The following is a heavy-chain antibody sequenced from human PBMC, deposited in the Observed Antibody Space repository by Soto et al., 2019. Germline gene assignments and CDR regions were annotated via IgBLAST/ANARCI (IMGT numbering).Heavy chain of an antibody. V-gene: IGHV2-26*01. CDR1: GFSLRKSRMG. CDR3: ARIESIIVAGKYYYYYFGMDV. Sequence: SGPTLVNPTETLTLTCTVSGFSLRKSRMGVSWIRQPPGKALEWLAHIVSNDEKAYSTSLKTRLTISEDTSKTQVVLTMTNMDPVDTATYYCARIESIIVAGKYYYYYFGMDVWGQGTTVTVSS. CDR2: IVSNDEK. J-gene: IGHJ6*02. D-gene: IGHD6-19*01.